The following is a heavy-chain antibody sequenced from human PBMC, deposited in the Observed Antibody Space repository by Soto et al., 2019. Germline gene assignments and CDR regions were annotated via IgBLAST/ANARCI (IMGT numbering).Heavy chain of an antibody. D-gene: IGHD6-19*01. Sequence: QVQLVESGGGVVQPGRSLRLSCAASGFTFSSYGMHWVRQAPGKGLEWVAVISYDGSNKYYADSVKGRFTISRDNSKNTLYLQMNSLRAEDTAVYYCAKGRPNSSGWYDYWGQGTLVTVSS. V-gene: IGHV3-30*18. CDR2: ISYDGSNK. CDR3: AKGRPNSSGWYDY. CDR1: GFTFSSYG. J-gene: IGHJ4*02.